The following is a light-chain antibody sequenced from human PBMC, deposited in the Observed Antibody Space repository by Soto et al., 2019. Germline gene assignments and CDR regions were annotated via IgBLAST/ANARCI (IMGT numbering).Light chain of an antibody. J-gene: IGKJ1*01. CDR3: QQLRA. Sequence: DIQLTQSPSFLSASVGDRVTITCRASQGISSYLACYQQKPGKAPKLLIYAAATLQSGVPSRFSGSGSGTEFTLTISSLQPEDFATYYCQQLRAFGQGTKVESK. CDR2: AAA. V-gene: IGKV1-9*01. CDR1: QGISSY.